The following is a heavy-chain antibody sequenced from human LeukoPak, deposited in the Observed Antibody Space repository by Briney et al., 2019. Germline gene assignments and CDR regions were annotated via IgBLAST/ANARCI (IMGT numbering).Heavy chain of an antibody. D-gene: IGHD3-16*01. CDR1: DGSISSYY. Sequence: PSETLSLTCSVSDGSISSYYWSWTRQPAGKSLEWIGRIYTSGSPSYNPSLKSRVTMSLDTSKKQFSLKLNSVTAADTVVYYCARERGNYGMDVWGQGTTVTVSS. J-gene: IGHJ6*02. CDR2: IYTSGSP. V-gene: IGHV4-4*07. CDR3: ARERGNYGMDV.